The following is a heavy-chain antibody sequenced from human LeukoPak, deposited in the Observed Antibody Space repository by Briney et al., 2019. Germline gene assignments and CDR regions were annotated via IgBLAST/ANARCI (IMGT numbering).Heavy chain of an antibody. J-gene: IGHJ4*02. Sequence: SETLSLTCTVSGGSISSYYWSWIRQPPGKGLQWIGYIYYSGSTNYNPSLKSRVTISVDTSKNQFSLKLSSVTAADTAVYYCARDGGLVVNYFDYWGQGTLVTVSS. D-gene: IGHD3-22*01. CDR1: GGSISSYY. CDR3: ARDGGLVVNYFDY. CDR2: IYYSGST. V-gene: IGHV4-59*12.